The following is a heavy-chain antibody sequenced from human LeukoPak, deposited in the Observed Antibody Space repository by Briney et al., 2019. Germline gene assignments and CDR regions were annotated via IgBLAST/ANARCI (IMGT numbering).Heavy chain of an antibody. CDR2: ILNDESQE. V-gene: IGHV3-33*01. CDR3: ARDDALGDNALDI. Sequence: PGRSLRLSCAASGFTFSSYGLHWVRQAPGKGLEWVAVILNDESQEKYADSVKGRFTISRDNSKNTLFLQMNSLRAEDTAVYYCARDDALGDNALDIWGQGTMVTVSS. J-gene: IGHJ3*02. CDR1: GFTFSSYG. D-gene: IGHD3-16*01.